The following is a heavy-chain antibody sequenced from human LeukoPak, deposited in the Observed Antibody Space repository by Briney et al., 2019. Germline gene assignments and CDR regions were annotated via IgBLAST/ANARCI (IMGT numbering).Heavy chain of an antibody. D-gene: IGHD6-13*01. J-gene: IGHJ4*02. Sequence: SGPTLVNPTQTLTLTCTFSGFTLTTGVGVGWIRQPPGKALEWLALIYWNDNKRYSPSLRSRLTITKDTSKNQVVLTMTNMDPVDTATYYCARTATASIAAAGPFDYWGQGTLVTVSS. CDR1: GFTLTTGVG. CDR3: ARTATASIAAAGPFDY. V-gene: IGHV2-5*01. CDR2: IYWNDNK.